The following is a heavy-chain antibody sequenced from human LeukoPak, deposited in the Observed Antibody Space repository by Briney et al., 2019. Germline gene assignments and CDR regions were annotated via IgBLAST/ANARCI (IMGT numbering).Heavy chain of an antibody. J-gene: IGHJ4*02. CDR2: IYHSGST. CDR1: GYSISSGYY. Sequence: SETLSLTCTVSGYSISSGYYWGWIRQPPGKGLEWIGSIYHSGSTNYNPSLKSRVTISVDTSKNQFSLKLSSVTAADTAVYYCARDGGGSVVVPGYYFDYWGQGTLVTVSS. CDR3: ARDGGGSVVVPGYYFDY. V-gene: IGHV4-38-2*02. D-gene: IGHD3-22*01.